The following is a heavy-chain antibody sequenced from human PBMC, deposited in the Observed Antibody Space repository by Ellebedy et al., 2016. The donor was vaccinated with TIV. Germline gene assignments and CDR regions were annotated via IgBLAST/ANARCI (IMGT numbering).Heavy chain of an antibody. J-gene: IGHJ5*02. CDR3: ARDLNNYFDP. CDR2: IGSGSRYI. Sequence: GESLKISCATSGITFPSHTMTWVRQTPGKGLEWVASIGSGSRYIFYADSVRGRFTISRDDAKNSIYLLMNSLRAEDTAVYYCARDLNNYFDPWGQGTLVTVSS. V-gene: IGHV3-21*01. CDR1: GITFPSHT. D-gene: IGHD5-24*01.